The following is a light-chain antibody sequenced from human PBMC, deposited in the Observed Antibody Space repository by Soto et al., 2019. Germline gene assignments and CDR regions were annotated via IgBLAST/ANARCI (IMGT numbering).Light chain of an antibody. CDR3: SLYTSSSTYV. CDR2: DVS. CDR1: SSDVGGSNY. J-gene: IGLJ1*01. V-gene: IGLV2-14*01. Sequence: QSALTQPASVSGSPGQSITISCTGTSSDVGGSNYVSWYQQHPGKAPKLRISDVSYRPSGVYHHFSGSKSGNTASLTISGLQVEDEAAYHCSLYTSSSTYVFGTGTQLTVL.